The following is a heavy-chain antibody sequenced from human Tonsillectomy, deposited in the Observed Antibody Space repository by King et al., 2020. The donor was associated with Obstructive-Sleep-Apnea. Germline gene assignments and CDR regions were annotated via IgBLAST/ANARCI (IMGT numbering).Heavy chain of an antibody. Sequence: QLQESGPGLLKPSDTLSLTCAISGYSISSSNWWGWIRQPPGKGLEWIGYIHYSGTTYYNSSLKSRVTMSVDTSKNQFSLRLSSVTSVDTAVYYCARRGTPGAFDIWGQGAMVTVSS. V-gene: IGHV4-28*01. D-gene: IGHD3-16*01. CDR2: IHYSGTT. CDR3: ARRGTPGAFDI. CDR1: GYSISSSNW. J-gene: IGHJ3*02.